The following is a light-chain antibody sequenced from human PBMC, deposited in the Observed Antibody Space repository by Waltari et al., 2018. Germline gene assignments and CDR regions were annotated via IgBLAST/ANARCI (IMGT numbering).Light chain of an antibody. CDR2: YKSDSDK. J-gene: IGLJ3*02. CDR3: MIWHSSAWV. CDR1: SDINIVAYR. V-gene: IGLV5-45*03. Sequence: QAVLTQPSSLSASPGASASLTCTLRSDINIVAYRIYWYQQKPGSPPQYLLRYKSDSDKQQGSGVPSRFSGSKDASANAGSLLISGLQSEDEADYYCMIWHSSAWVFGGGTKLTVL.